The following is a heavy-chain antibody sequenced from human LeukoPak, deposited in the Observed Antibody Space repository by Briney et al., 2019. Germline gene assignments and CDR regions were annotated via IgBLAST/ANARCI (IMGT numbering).Heavy chain of an antibody. V-gene: IGHV3-33*08. J-gene: IGHJ6*02. Sequence: GGSLRLSCAASGFTFSSYGMHWVRQAPGKGLEWVAVIWYDGSSKYYADSVKGRFTISRDNSKNTLYLQMNSLRAEDTAVYYCAREYDFWSGSYGMDVWGQGTTVTVSS. CDR3: AREYDFWSGSYGMDV. CDR2: IWYDGSSK. CDR1: GFTFSSYG. D-gene: IGHD3-3*01.